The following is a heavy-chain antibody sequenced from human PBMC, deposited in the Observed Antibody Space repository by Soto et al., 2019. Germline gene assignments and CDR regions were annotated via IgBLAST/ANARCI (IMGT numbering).Heavy chain of an antibody. Sequence: QVQLVQSGAEVKKPGSSVKVSCKASGGTFSSYTISWVRQAPGQGLEWMGRIIPILGIANYAQKFQGRVTIPADKSTSTAYMELSSLRSEDTAVYYCARGGGYDLADMADWGQGTLVTVSS. V-gene: IGHV1-69*02. CDR1: GGTFSSYT. J-gene: IGHJ4*02. CDR2: IIPILGIA. D-gene: IGHD5-12*01. CDR3: ARGGGYDLADMAD.